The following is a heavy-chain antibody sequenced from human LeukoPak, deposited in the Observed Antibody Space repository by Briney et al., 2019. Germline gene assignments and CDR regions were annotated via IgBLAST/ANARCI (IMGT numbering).Heavy chain of an antibody. D-gene: IGHD3-16*01. CDR2: ISGNGDST. V-gene: IGHV3-23*01. CDR1: GFIFSSFA. Sequence: GGSLRLSCAASGFIFSSFAMNWVRQAPGKGLEWVSIISGNGDSTHYTDSVKGRFTISRDNSKNTLYLQMNSLRAEDTAVYYCAKDDAWGRYKDWGQGTLVTVSS. J-gene: IGHJ1*01. CDR3: AKDDAWGRYKD.